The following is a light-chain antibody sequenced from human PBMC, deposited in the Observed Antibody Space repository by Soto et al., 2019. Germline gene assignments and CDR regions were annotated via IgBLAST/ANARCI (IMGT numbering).Light chain of an antibody. CDR2: DAS. J-gene: IGKJ2*02. Sequence: EIVLTQSPATLSLSPGERATLSCRASQSVSSYLAWYQQKPGQAPRLLIYDASNRATGIPARFSGSGSGTDFHLPISSLEPEDFAVYSCQQRSNWPRGTFGQGTKLEIK. CDR3: QQRSNWPRGT. CDR1: QSVSSY. V-gene: IGKV3-11*01.